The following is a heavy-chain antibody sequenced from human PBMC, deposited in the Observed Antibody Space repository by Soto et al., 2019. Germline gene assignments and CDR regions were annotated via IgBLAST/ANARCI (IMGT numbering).Heavy chain of an antibody. D-gene: IGHD2-21*02. Sequence: QLQLQESGPGLVKPSETLSLTCTVSGGSISSSSYYWGWIRQPPGKGLEWIGSIYYSGSTYYNPSLKSRVTISVDTSKNQFSLKLSSVTAADTAVYYCATTYCGGDCYFFVGHPGYFQHWGQGTLVTVSS. V-gene: IGHV4-39*01. J-gene: IGHJ1*01. CDR2: IYYSGST. CDR3: ATTYCGGDCYFFVGHPGYFQH. CDR1: GGSISSSSYY.